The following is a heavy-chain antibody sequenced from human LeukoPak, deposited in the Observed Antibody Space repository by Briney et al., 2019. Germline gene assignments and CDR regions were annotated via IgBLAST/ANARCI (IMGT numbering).Heavy chain of an antibody. V-gene: IGHV4-39*01. J-gene: IGHJ4*02. D-gene: IGHD2-8*01. Sequence: KPSETLSLTCTVSGGSISSSSYYWGWIRQPPGKGLEWIGNIYYGGSTYHNPSLKSRVTISVDTSKNHFSLKLNSVTAADTAVYYCARNNDGFDYWGQGTLVIVSS. CDR3: ARNNDGFDY. CDR1: GGSISSSSYY. CDR2: IYYGGST.